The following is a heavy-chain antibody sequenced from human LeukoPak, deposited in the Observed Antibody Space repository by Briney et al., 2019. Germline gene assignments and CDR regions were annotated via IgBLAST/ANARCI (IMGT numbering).Heavy chain of an antibody. CDR1: GGSISSSNW. CDR2: IYHSGST. CDR3: ARGLGFGPGYFQH. V-gene: IGHV4-4*02. J-gene: IGHJ1*01. Sequence: SGTLSLTCAVSGGSISSSNWWSWVRQPPGEGLGWIGEIYHSGSTNYNPSLKSRVTISVDKSKNQFSLKLSSVTAADTAVYYCARGLGFGPGYFQHWGQGTLVTVSS. D-gene: IGHD3-3*01.